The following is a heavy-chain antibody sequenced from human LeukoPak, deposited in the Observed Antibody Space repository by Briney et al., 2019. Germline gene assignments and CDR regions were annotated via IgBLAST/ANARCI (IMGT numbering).Heavy chain of an antibody. CDR1: GFTFSSYW. CDR3: ARDSPHEMGDYVWGSYRQNAFDI. D-gene: IGHD3-16*02. J-gene: IGHJ3*02. Sequence: GGSLRLSCAASGFTFSSYWMTWFRQAPGKGLEWVSYISSSGSTIYYADSVKGRFTISRDNAKNSLYLQMNSLRAEDTAVYYCARDSPHEMGDYVWGSYRQNAFDIWGQGTMVTVSS. CDR2: ISSSGSTI. V-gene: IGHV3-48*04.